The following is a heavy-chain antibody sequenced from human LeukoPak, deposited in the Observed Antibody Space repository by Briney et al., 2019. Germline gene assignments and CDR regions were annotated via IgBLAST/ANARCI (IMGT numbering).Heavy chain of an antibody. D-gene: IGHD5-12*01. CDR2: ISGRGGRT. Sequence: GGSLRLSCAASGFTFTTYAMTWVRQAPGKGPEWVSSISGRGGRTYYADSLKGRFTISRDNSKNTLYLQMNSLRPEDTAVYSCAIGPPYGGYSDWGQGTLVTVSS. CDR1: GFTFTTYA. V-gene: IGHV3-23*01. CDR3: AIGPPYGGYSD. J-gene: IGHJ4*02.